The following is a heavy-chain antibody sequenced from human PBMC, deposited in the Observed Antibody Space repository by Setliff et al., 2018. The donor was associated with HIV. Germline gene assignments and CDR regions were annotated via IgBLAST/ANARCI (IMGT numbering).Heavy chain of an antibody. CDR2: VYTSGST. CDR3: ARVFPPIRGAPFGTPPGAFDI. CDR1: GGSITASF. V-gene: IGHV4-4*07. J-gene: IGHJ3*02. D-gene: IGHD2-15*01. Sequence: PSETLSLTCTVSGGSITASFWSWIRQPAGKRLEWIGRVYTSGSTIYNPSLRSRVTMSVDTSKSQSSLKLNSVAAADTAVYYCARVFPPIRGAPFGTPPGAFDIWGQGTMVTVSS.